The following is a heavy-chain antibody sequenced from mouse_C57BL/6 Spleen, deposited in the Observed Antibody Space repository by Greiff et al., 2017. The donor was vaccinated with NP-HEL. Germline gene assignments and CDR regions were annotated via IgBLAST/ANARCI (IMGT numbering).Heavy chain of an antibody. CDR3: ARSVYYYGSSVFDY. J-gene: IGHJ2*01. V-gene: IGHV1-82*01. CDR2: IYPGDGDT. D-gene: IGHD1-1*01. CDR1: GYAFSSSW. Sequence: QVQLQQSGPELVKPGASVKISCKASGYAFSSSWMNWVKQRPGKGLEWIGRIYPGDGDTNYNGKFKGKATLTADKSSSTAYMQLSSLTSEDSAVYFCARSVYYYGSSVFDYWGQGTTLTVSS.